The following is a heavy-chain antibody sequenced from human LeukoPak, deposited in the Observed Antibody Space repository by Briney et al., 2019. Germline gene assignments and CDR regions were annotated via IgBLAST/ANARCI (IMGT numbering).Heavy chain of an antibody. J-gene: IGHJ6*03. Sequence: PGGSLRLSCAASGFTFRSYGMHWVRQAPGKGLEWGAVISYDGSNKYYADSVKGRFTISRDNSKNTLYLQMNSLRAEDTAVYYCAKDALGEYYYMDVWGKGTTVTVSS. CDR3: AKDALGEYYYMDV. D-gene: IGHD1-26*01. CDR2: ISYDGSNK. V-gene: IGHV3-30*18. CDR1: GFTFRSYG.